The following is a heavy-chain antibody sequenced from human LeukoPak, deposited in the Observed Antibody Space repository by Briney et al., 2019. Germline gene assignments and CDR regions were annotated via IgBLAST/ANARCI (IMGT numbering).Heavy chain of an antibody. D-gene: IGHD3-22*01. Sequence: GESLKISCKGSGYSFTSYWIGWVRQMPGKGLEWMGIIYPGDSDTRYSPSFQGQVTISADKSISTAYLQWSSLKASDTAMYYCARRLTELNYYDSSGYEFDYWGQGTLVTVSS. J-gene: IGHJ4*02. CDR2: IYPGDSDT. CDR1: GYSFTSYW. V-gene: IGHV5-51*01. CDR3: ARRLTELNYYDSSGYEFDY.